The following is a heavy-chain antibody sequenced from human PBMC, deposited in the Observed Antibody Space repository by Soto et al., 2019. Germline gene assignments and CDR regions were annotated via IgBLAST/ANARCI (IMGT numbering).Heavy chain of an antibody. CDR1: AYNFTSYG. CDR2: INPITGAT. Sequence: ASVKVSCKASAYNFTSYGISWVRQAPGQGLDWMAWINPITGATKYAQSFQGRVIVTRDMSTSTAYMELTSLISNDTAVYYCVRGGYGDYLHHWGQGSLVTVSS. D-gene: IGHD4-17*01. V-gene: IGHV1-2*02. J-gene: IGHJ1*01. CDR3: VRGGYGDYLHH.